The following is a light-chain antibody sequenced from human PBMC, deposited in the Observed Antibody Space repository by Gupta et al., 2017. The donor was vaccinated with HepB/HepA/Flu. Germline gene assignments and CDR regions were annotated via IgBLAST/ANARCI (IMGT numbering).Light chain of an antibody. Sequence: QSLLTQPPSVSGAPGPSVRIPCTGSNSNIGAGYDVHWYQRFPGRAPKVRIYGNTNRPSGVPDRFSGSKSGTAASLVISGLQAEDEADYYCQSYDSSLRVVFGGGTKVTVL. J-gene: IGLJ2*01. V-gene: IGLV1-40*01. CDR1: NSNIGAGYD. CDR3: QSYDSSLRVV. CDR2: GNT.